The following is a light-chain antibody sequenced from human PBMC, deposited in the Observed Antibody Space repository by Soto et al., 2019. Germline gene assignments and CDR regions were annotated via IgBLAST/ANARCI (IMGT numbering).Light chain of an antibody. CDR2: GAS. Sequence: DIVLTQSPGTLSLSPGERATLSCRASQSISSSSLAWYQQKPGQAPRLLIYGASSRATGIPGRFSGSGSGTEFTLTISRLEPEDFAVYYCQQYGSSPRTFCQGTKVDIK. CDR1: QSISSSS. J-gene: IGKJ1*01. CDR3: QQYGSSPRT. V-gene: IGKV3-20*01.